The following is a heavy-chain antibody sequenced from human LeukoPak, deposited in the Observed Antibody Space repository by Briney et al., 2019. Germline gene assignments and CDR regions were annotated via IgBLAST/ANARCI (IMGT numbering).Heavy chain of an antibody. CDR1: GGSISSYY. J-gene: IGHJ3*02. CDR3: ARHGVGATRNAFDI. D-gene: IGHD1-26*01. CDR2: IYYSGST. V-gene: IGHV4-59*01. Sequence: SETLSLTCTVSGGSISSYYWSWIRQPPGKGLEWIGYIYYSGSTNYNPSLKSRVTISVDTSKNQFSLKLSSVTAADTAVYYCARHGVGATRNAFDIWGQGTMVTVSS.